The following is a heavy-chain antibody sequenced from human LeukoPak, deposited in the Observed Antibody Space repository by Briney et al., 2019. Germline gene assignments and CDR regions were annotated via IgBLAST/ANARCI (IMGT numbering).Heavy chain of an antibody. CDR1: GGSISSGF. V-gene: IGHV4-59*08. CDR3: ARQAYRSGSSCNPFDY. CDR2: IYYSGST. Sequence: SETLSLTCTVSGGSISSGFWSWIRQPPGKGLEWIVYIYYSGSTNYNPSLKSRVTISIDTPKSQFSLKLSSVTAADTAVYYCARQAYRSGSSCNPFDYWGQGTLVTVSS. D-gene: IGHD2-15*01. J-gene: IGHJ4*02.